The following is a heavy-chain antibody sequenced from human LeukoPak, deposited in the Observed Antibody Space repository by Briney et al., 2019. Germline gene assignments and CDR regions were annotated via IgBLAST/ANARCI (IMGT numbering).Heavy chain of an antibody. CDR1: GYSISSGYY. J-gene: IGHJ4*02. CDR2: IYHNGIA. Sequence: SETLSLTCAVSGYSISSGYYWGWIRQPPGKGLEWIANIYHNGIAYYNPSLKSRVTISVNTSKNQVSLKLNSVSAADTAVYYCARHIGSYYVDYWGQGTLVTVSS. CDR3: ARHIGSYYVDY. D-gene: IGHD1-26*01. V-gene: IGHV4-38-2*01.